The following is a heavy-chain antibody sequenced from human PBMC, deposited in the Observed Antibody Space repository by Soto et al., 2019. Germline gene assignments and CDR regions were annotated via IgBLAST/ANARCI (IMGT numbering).Heavy chain of an antibody. CDR1: GFSLSTSGVG. CDR3: AHSVGAIPWFGEGIYYFDY. D-gene: IGHD3-10*01. V-gene: IGHV2-5*02. J-gene: IGHJ4*02. CDR2: IYWDDDK. Sequence: QITLKESGPTLVKPTQTLTLTCTFSGFSLSTSGVGVGWIRQPPGKALEWLALIYWDDDKRYSPSLKSRLTITKDTSKNQVVLTMTNMDPVDTVTYYCAHSVGAIPWFGEGIYYFDYWGQGTLVTVSS.